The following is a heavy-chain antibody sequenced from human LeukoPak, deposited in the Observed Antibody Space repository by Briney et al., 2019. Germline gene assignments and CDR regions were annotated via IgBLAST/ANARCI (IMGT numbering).Heavy chain of an antibody. CDR3: ARYYRNGPLDY. V-gene: IGHV4-59*08. Sequence: PSETLSLTCSVSGGSISSYYWTWIRQPPGKGLEWIGHIYYSGSTNYNPSLKSRVTISVDTSKNQFSLKLSSVTAADTAVFYCARYYRNGPLDYWGQGTLVTVSS. D-gene: IGHD1-26*01. CDR1: GGSISSYY. J-gene: IGHJ4*02. CDR2: IYYSGST.